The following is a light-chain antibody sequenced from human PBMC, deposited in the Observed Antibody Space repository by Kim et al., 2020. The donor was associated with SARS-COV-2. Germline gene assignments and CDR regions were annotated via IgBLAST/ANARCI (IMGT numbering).Light chain of an antibody. CDR2: KAS. Sequence: DIQMTQSPSTLSASVGDRVTITCRASQSISSRVAWYQQKPGKAPKPLIYKASSLESGVPSRFSGSGSGTEFTLTISSLQPDDFATYYCQQYNSYSPYSFGQGTKLEI. J-gene: IGKJ2*03. CDR3: QQYNSYSPYS. V-gene: IGKV1-5*03. CDR1: QSISSR.